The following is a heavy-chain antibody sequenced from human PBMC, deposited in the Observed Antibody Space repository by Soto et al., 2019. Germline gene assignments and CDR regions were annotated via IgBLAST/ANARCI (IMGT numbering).Heavy chain of an antibody. CDR3: ARTDGYEIGY. CDR1: GYSFVIYC. J-gene: IGHJ4*02. D-gene: IGHD5-12*01. CDR2: IYPGDSDT. V-gene: IGHV5-51*01. Sequence: PGESLKISCNGSGYSFVIYCIGLVRQMPGKGLEWMGIIYPGDSDTRYSPSFQGQVTISADKSITTVYLQWSSLKASDTAMYYCARTDGYEIGYWGQGTLVTVSS.